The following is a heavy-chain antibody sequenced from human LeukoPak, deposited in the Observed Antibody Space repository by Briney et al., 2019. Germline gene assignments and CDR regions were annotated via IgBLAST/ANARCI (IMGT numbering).Heavy chain of an antibody. V-gene: IGHV3-7*01. CDR2: IKQEGSEK. CDR3: ANGDGFDY. J-gene: IGHJ4*02. CDR1: RFTFNTYW. Sequence: GGAPRLSSATSRFTFNTYWMSGGRPAPGEGLEWVANIKQEGSEKYYVDSVKGRFTISRDIAKNSLYLQMNSLRAEDTAVYYCANGDGFDYWGQGTLVTVSS.